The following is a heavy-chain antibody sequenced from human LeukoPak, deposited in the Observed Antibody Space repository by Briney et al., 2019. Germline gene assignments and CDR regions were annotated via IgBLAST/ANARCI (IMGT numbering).Heavy chain of an antibody. CDR2: IYYSGST. Sequence: SETLSLTCTVSGGSISSYYWSWIRQPPGKGLEWIGYIYYSGSTNYDPSLKSRVTISVDTSKNQFSLKLSSVTAADTPVYYCARLQRGDRVPDWFDPWGQGTLVTVSS. CDR1: GGSISSYY. J-gene: IGHJ5*02. V-gene: IGHV4-59*01. D-gene: IGHD1-1*01. CDR3: ARLQRGDRVPDWFDP.